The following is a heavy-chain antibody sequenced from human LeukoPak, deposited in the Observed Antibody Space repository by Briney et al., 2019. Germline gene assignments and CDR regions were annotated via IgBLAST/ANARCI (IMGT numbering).Heavy chain of an antibody. V-gene: IGHV4-31*03. D-gene: IGHD4-17*01. CDR2: IYYSGST. Sequence: SETLSLTCTVSGGSISSGAYYWSCIRQHPGKGLEWIGYIYYSGSTYYNPSLKSRVTISVDTSKNQFSLKLSSVTAADTAVYYCARVTYGDYKRSPLFDIWGQGTMVTVSS. J-gene: IGHJ3*02. CDR3: ARVTYGDYKRSPLFDI. CDR1: GGSISSGAYY.